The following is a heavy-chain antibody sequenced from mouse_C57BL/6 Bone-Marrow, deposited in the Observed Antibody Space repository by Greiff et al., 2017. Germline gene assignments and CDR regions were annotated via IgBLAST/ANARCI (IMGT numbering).Heavy chain of an antibody. D-gene: IGHD2-1*01. CDR3: ARDRDYGNYPFAY. V-gene: IGHV5-4*01. CDR1: GFTFSSYA. Sequence: EVKVVESGGGLVKPGGSLKLSCAASGFTFSSYAMSWVRQTPEKRLAWVATISDGGSYTSYPDNVKGRFTSSRDNAKNNLYLQMSHLKSEDTAMYYCARDRDYGNYPFAYWGQGTLVTVSA. CDR2: ISDGGSYT. J-gene: IGHJ3*01.